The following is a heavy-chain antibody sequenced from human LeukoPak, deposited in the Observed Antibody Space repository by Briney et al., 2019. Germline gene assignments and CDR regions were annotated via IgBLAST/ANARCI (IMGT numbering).Heavy chain of an antibody. Sequence: ASVKVSCKASGYTFTGYYMHWVRQAPGQGLEWMGWISAYNGNTNYAQKLQGRVTMTTDTSTSTAYMELRSLRSDDTAVYYCARDSGSGGWYFYGGKGPLVTSSS. V-gene: IGHV1-18*04. D-gene: IGHD6-19*01. CDR3: ARDSGSGGWYFY. J-gene: IGHJ4*02. CDR1: GYTFTGYY. CDR2: ISAYNGNT.